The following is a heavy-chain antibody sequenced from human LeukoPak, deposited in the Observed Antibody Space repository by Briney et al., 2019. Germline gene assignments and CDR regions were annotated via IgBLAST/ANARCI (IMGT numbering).Heavy chain of an antibody. J-gene: IGHJ3*02. Sequence: PGGSLRLSCAAYGFTFSSYWMNWVRQAPGKGLEWVANIKKDGSERYYEDSVKGRFTISRDNTRKSLYLQMNTLRAEDTAVYYCARDLAGPPQEAFDIWGQGTMVTVSS. CDR3: ARDLAGPPQEAFDI. V-gene: IGHV3-7*01. CDR2: IKKDGSER. CDR1: GFTFSSYW.